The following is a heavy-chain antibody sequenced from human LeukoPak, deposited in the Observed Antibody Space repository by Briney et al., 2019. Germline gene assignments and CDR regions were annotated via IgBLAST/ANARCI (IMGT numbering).Heavy chain of an antibody. Sequence: PSETLSLTCAVYGGSFSGYYWSWIRQPPGKGLEWIGEINHSGSTNYNPSLKSRVTISVDTSKNQFSLKLSSVTAADTAVYYCARGGYGDYSWFDPWGQGTLVTVSS. J-gene: IGHJ5*02. CDR1: GGSFSGYY. D-gene: IGHD4-17*01. CDR3: ARGGYGDYSWFDP. CDR2: INHSGST. V-gene: IGHV4-34*01.